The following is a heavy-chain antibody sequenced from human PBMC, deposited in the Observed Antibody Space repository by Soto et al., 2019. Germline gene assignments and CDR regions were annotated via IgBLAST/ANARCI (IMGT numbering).Heavy chain of an antibody. J-gene: IGHJ6*02. V-gene: IGHV1-69*12. Sequence: QVQLVQSGAEVKKPGSSVKVSCKASGGTFSTYVISWVRQAPGQGLEWLGGIIPVFATTNYAQKFQGRLTITADESTRTGYMELNSLRSEDTAVYYCARGRIAGAATDFYYYGMDVWGQGTSVTVSS. CDR1: GGTFSTYV. D-gene: IGHD1-26*01. CDR2: IIPVFATT. CDR3: ARGRIAGAATDFYYYGMDV.